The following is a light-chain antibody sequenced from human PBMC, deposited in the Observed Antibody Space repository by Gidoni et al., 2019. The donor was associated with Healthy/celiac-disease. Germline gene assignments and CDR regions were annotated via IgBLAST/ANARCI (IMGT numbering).Light chain of an antibody. J-gene: IGLJ1*01. CDR1: SRDVGGYNY. CDR3: SSYTSSSTLV. CDR2: DVS. V-gene: IGLV2-14*03. Sequence: QSALPQPASVSGSPGQSITISCTGTSRDVGGYNYVSWYQPHPGKAPKLMIYDVSNRPSGVSNLFSGSKSGNTASLTISGLQAEDEADYYCSSYTSSSTLVFGTGTKVTVL.